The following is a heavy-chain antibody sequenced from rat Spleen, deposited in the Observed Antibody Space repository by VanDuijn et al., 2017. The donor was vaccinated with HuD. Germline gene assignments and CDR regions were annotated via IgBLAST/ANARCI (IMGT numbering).Heavy chain of an antibody. V-gene: IGHV5-7*01. Sequence: EVQLVESGGGSVQPGRSLKLSCAASGFTFSDYNMAWVRQAPKKGLEWVATISYDGSSTYYRDSVKGRFTISRDNAKSTLYLQMDSLRSEDTATYYCARPPDYYYSSYMRLDWYFDFWGPGTMVTVSS. CDR3: ARPPDYYYSSYMRLDWYFDF. CDR1: GFTFSDYN. J-gene: IGHJ1*01. CDR2: ISYDGSST. D-gene: IGHD1-2*01.